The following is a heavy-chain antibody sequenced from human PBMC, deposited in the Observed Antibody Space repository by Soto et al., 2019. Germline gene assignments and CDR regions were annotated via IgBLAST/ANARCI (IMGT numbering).Heavy chain of an antibody. CDR2: INAGNGNT. D-gene: IGHD2-15*01. CDR3: ARDAEEARRDIVVVVAAILSPVDV. V-gene: IGHV1-3*01. J-gene: IGHJ6*04. CDR1: GYTFASYA. Sequence: ASVKVSCKASGYTFASYAMRWVRQAPGQRLEWMGWINAGNGNTKYSQKFQGRVTITRDTSASTAYMELSSLRSEDTAVYYCARDAEEARRDIVVVVAAILSPVDVWGKGTTVTVSS.